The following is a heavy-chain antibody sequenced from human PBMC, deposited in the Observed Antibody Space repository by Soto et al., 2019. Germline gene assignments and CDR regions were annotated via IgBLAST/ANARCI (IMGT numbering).Heavy chain of an antibody. Sequence: SETLSLTCTVSGGSVSSGSYYWSWIRQPPGKGLEWIGYIYYSGSTNYNPSLKSRVTISVDTSKNQFSLKLSSVTAADTAVYYCARVCRDVVTLMYYFDYWGQGTLVTVSS. CDR2: IYYSGST. CDR3: ARVCRDVVTLMYYFDY. D-gene: IGHD2-15*01. CDR1: GGSVSSGSYY. J-gene: IGHJ4*02. V-gene: IGHV4-61*01.